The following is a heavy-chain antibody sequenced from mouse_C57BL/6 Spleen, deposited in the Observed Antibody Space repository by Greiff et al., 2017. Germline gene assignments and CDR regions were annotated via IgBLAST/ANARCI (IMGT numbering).Heavy chain of an antibody. J-gene: IGHJ4*01. Sequence: QVQLQQPGAELVRPGSSVKLSCKASGYTFTSYWMDWVKQRPGQGLEWIGNIYPSDSETHYNQKFKDKATLTVDKSSSTAYMQLSSLTSEDSAVYYCASVTAGAMGYWGQGASVTVSS. CDR1: GYTFTSYW. CDR2: IYPSDSET. CDR3: ASVTAGAMGY. V-gene: IGHV1-61*01. D-gene: IGHD1-1*01.